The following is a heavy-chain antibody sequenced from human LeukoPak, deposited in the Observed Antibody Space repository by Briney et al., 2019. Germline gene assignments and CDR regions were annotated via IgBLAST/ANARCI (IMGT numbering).Heavy chain of an antibody. Sequence: GGSLRLSCAASGFTFSSYAMSWVRQAPGKGLEWVSTISNSDYSTYYADSVKGRFTISRDNSKNTLYLQMNSLRAEDTAVYYCAKPPPRGYYYMDVWGKGTTVTVSS. CDR3: AKPPPRGYYYMDV. CDR1: GFTFSSYA. V-gene: IGHV3-23*01. CDR2: ISNSDYST. J-gene: IGHJ6*03.